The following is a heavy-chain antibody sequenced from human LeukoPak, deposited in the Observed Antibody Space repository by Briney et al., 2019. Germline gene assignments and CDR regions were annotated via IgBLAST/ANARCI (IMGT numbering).Heavy chain of an antibody. Sequence: GGSLRLSCAASGFTFSTYSMNWVRQAPGKGLEWVSSISSSSSYIYYADSVKGRFTISGDNAKNSLYLQMNSLRAEDTAVYYCASSLAAAGTGGWFDPWGQGTLVTVSS. CDR1: GFTFSTYS. CDR2: ISSSSSYI. J-gene: IGHJ5*02. D-gene: IGHD6-13*01. CDR3: ASSLAAAGTGGWFDP. V-gene: IGHV3-21*01.